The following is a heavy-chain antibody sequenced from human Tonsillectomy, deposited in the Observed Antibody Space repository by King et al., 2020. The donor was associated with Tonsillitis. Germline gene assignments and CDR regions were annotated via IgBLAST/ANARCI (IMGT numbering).Heavy chain of an antibody. CDR3: ARSIVVVVAATFWFDP. D-gene: IGHD2-15*01. V-gene: IGHV4-39*01. J-gene: IGHJ5*02. Sequence: QLQESGPGLVKPSETLSLTCTVSGGSISSSSYYWGWIRQPPGKGLEWIGRIYYSGSTYYNPSLKSRVTISVDTSKNQFSLKLSSVTAADTAVYYCARSIVVVVAATFWFDPWGQGTLVTVSS. CDR2: IYYSGST. CDR1: GGSISSSSYY.